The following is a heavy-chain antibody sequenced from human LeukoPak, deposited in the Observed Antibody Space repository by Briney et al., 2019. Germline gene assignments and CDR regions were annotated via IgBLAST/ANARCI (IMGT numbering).Heavy chain of an antibody. CDR1: GYTFTSYD. V-gene: IGHV1-46*01. J-gene: IGHJ4*02. CDR3: ARRQVAGGPFDY. D-gene: IGHD3-16*01. Sequence: ASVKVSCKASGYTFTSYDIHWVRQAPGQGLEWMGIINPSGGSTSHTQKFQDRVTMTRDMSTSTVYMEMSSLRSDDTAVYYCARRQVAGGPFDYWGQGTPVTVSS. CDR2: INPSGGST.